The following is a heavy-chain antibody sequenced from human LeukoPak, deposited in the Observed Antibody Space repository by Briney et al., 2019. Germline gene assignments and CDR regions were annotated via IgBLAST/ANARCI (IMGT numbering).Heavy chain of an antibody. CDR1: GYTFTSYA. V-gene: IGHV1-3*01. Sequence: ASVKVSCKASGYTFTSYAMHWVRQAPGQRLEWMGWINAGNGNTKYSQKFQGRVTITRDTSASTAYMELSSLRSEDTAVYYCARAPLPRRFGELLTFDHWGQGTLVTVSS. CDR2: INAGNGNT. J-gene: IGHJ4*02. CDR3: ARAPLPRRFGELLTFDH. D-gene: IGHD3-10*01.